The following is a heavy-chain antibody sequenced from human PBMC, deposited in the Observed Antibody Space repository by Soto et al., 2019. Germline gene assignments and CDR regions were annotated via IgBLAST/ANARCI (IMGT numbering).Heavy chain of an antibody. J-gene: IGHJ5*02. CDR3: AHRYPNNWFDP. CDR1: GFSLSTSGVA. V-gene: IGHV2-5*02. Sequence: QITLKESGPTVVKPTQTLTLTCTFSGFSLSTSGVAVGWIRQPPGKALEWLALISWDDNKRYRSSLQSRLTITKDTSKNQVVLIRTNMDPVDTATYYCAHRYPNNWFDPWGQGTLVTVSS. CDR2: ISWDDNK.